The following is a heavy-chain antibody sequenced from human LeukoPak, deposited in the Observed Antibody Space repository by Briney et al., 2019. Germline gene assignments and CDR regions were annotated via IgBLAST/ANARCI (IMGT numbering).Heavy chain of an antibody. CDR3: ARGVDYYGSGSYVYYFDY. Sequence: SETLSLTCTVSGGSISSYYWSWIRQPPGKGLEWIGYIYYSGSTNYNPSLKSRVTISVDTSKNQSSLKLSSVTAADTAVYYCARGVDYYGSGSYVYYFDYWGQGTLVTVSS. V-gene: IGHV4-59*01. J-gene: IGHJ4*02. CDR2: IYYSGST. CDR1: GGSISSYY. D-gene: IGHD3-10*01.